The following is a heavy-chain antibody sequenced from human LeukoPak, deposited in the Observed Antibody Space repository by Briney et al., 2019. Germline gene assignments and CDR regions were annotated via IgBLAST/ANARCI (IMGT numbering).Heavy chain of an antibody. J-gene: IGHJ6*03. D-gene: IGHD3-16*01. CDR3: ARARQGGPYYYYMDV. CDR2: ISAYNGNT. V-gene: IGHV1-18*01. Sequence: ASVKVSCKASGYTFTSYDISWVRQAPGQGLEWMGWISAYNGNTNYAQKLQGRVTMTTDTSTSTAYMELRSLRSDDTAVYYCARARQGGPYYYYMDVWGKGTTVTISS. CDR1: GYTFTSYD.